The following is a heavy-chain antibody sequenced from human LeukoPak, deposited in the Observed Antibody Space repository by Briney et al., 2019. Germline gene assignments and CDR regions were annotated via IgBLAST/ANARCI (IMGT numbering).Heavy chain of an antibody. J-gene: IGHJ6*02. CDR2: INHSGST. CDR3: ARAGSGVGYYYGMDV. CDR1: GGSFGGYY. Sequence: SETLSLTCAVYGGSFGGYYWSWIRQPPGKGLEWIGEINHSGSTNYNPSLKSRVTISVDTSKNQFSLKLSSVTAADTAVYYCARAGSGVGYYYGMDVWGQGTTVTVSS. D-gene: IGHD2-15*01. V-gene: IGHV4-34*01.